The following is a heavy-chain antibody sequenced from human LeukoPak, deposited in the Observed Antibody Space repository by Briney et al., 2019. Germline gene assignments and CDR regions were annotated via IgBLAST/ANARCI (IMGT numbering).Heavy chain of an antibody. D-gene: IGHD6-13*01. Sequence: SETLSLTCTVSGGSISSYYWSWIRQPPGKGLEWIGYIYYSGSTNYNPSLKSRVTISVDTSKNQFPLKLSSVTAADTAVYYCARVRQSLAAAGKGFDYWGQGTLVTVSS. CDR2: IYYSGST. J-gene: IGHJ4*02. CDR3: ARVRQSLAAAGKGFDY. CDR1: GGSISSYY. V-gene: IGHV4-59*01.